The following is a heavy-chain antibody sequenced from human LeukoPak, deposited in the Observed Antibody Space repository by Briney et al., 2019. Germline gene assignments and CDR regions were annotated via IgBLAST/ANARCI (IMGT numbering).Heavy chain of an antibody. CDR3: ARDGTGYSSGWLDY. D-gene: IGHD6-19*01. CDR2: SSAYNGNT. CDR1: VYTFTIYG. J-gene: IGHJ4*02. V-gene: IGHV1-18*01. Sequence: ASVTVSFKASVYTFTIYGISWVRQAPGQGGEGMGWSSAYNGNTNYAQKLQGRVTMTTDTSTSTAYMELRSLRSDDTAVYYCARDGTGYSSGWLDYWGQGTLVTVSS.